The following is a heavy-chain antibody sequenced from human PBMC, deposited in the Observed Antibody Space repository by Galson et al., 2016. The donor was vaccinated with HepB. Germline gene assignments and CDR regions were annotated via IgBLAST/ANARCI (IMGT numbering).Heavy chain of an antibody. CDR3: TKGYGGNPADY. Sequence: SLRLSCAASGFVFRAYAMNWVRQAPGKGLEWVSTITESGGGTHYADSVKGRFIISRDNPENTLYLHMNSLRAEDTAGYYCTKGYGGNPADYWGQGTLVTVSS. V-gene: IGHV3-23*01. D-gene: IGHD4-23*01. CDR1: GFVFRAYA. J-gene: IGHJ4*02. CDR2: ITESGGGT.